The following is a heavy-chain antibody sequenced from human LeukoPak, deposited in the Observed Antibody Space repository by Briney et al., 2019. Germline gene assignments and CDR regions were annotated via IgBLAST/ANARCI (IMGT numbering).Heavy chain of an antibody. Sequence: GGSLRLSCVGSGFTFSNYYMYWVRQAPGKGSVWVSRIKNAGDDPIYADSVKGRFTISRDNAKNTVYLQMNSLRAEDTAVYYCARGGYGHNMDVWGEGTTVTVSS. CDR2: IKNAGDDP. V-gene: IGHV3-74*01. J-gene: IGHJ6*03. CDR1: GFTFSNYY. D-gene: IGHD3-10*01. CDR3: ARGGYGHNMDV.